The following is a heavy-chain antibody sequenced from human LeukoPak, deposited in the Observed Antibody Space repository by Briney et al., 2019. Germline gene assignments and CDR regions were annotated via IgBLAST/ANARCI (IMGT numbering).Heavy chain of an antibody. CDR2: INTDGSST. D-gene: IGHD6-13*01. J-gene: IGHJ3*02. Sequence: GGSLRLSCAASGFTVSSNYMSWVRQAPGKGLEWVSRINTDGSSTSYADSVKGRFTISRDNAKNTLYLQMNSLRAEDTAVYYCARVRPFSSSWYGSAFDIWGQGTMVTVSS. CDR3: ARVRPFSSSWYGSAFDI. V-gene: IGHV3-74*01. CDR1: GFTVSSNY.